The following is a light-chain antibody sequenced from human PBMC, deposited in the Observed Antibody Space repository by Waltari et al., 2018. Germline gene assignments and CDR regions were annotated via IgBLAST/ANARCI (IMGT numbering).Light chain of an antibody. V-gene: IGLV2-23*01. Sequence: QSALTQPASVSGSPGQSITISCTGTRSDVGTYHLVSWYQHHPGKAPKLMIYESTKRPSGVSNRFSGSKSGNTASLTISGLQAEDEADYYCCSFAGSSPHVVFGGGTKLTVL. CDR2: EST. CDR1: RSDVGTYHL. J-gene: IGLJ2*01. CDR3: CSFAGSSPHVV.